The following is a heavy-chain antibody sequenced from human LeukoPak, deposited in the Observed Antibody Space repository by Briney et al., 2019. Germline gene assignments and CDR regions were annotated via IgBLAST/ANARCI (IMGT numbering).Heavy chain of an antibody. J-gene: IGHJ4*02. V-gene: IGHV3-33*08. CDR3: AKPGIHGSLDY. CDR2: IWYDGSNK. Sequence: PGGSLRLSCAGSGFSFSSYDMGWLRQAPGKGLEWVAVIWYDGSNKYYADSVKGRFTISRDNSKNTLYLQMNSLRAEDTAVYYCAKPGIHGSLDYWGQGTLVTVSS. CDR1: GFSFSSYD. D-gene: IGHD1-1*01.